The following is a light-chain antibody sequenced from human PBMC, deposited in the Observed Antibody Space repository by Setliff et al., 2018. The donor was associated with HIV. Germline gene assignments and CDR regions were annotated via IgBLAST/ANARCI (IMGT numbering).Light chain of an antibody. J-gene: IGLJ1*01. CDR1: SSDVGGYSY. Sequence: QSVLTQPASVSGSPGQSITISCTGTSSDVGGYSYVSWYQQHPDKAPKLMIYDVTNRPSGVSNRFSGSKSGNTASLTISGLQAEDEADYYCCPYTSSTPLYVLGTGTKVTVL. CDR2: DVT. V-gene: IGLV2-14*03. CDR3: CPYTSSTPLYV.